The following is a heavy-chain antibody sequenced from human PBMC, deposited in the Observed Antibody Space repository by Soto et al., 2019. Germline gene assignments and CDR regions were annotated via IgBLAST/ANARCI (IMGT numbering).Heavy chain of an antibody. D-gene: IGHD1-1*01. CDR2: ISGSGGST. J-gene: IGHJ6*02. Sequence: TGGSLRLSCAASGFTFSSYAMSWVRQAPGKGLEWVSAISGSGGSTYYADSVKGRFTISRDNSKNTLYLQMNSLRAEDTAVYYCAKSGTTGKNYYYGMDVWGQGTTVTVSS. CDR3: AKSGTTGKNYYYGMDV. CDR1: GFTFSSYA. V-gene: IGHV3-23*01.